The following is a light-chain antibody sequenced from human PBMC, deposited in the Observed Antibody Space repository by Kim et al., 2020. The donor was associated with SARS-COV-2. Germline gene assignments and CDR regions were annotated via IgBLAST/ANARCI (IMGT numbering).Light chain of an antibody. CDR3: CSYAGYSSNHV. CDR1: SSNIGTYKD. CDR2: DVG. Sequence: QSVTISCTGTSSNIGTYKDVSWYQQHPGKTPQLIIYDVGERPSGVPDRFSGSKSGNTASLTIFGLQAEDEADYYCCSYAGYSSNHVFGTGTMVTVL. J-gene: IGLJ1*01. V-gene: IGLV2-11*03.